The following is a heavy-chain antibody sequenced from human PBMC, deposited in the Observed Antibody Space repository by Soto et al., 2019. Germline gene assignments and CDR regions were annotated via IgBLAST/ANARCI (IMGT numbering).Heavy chain of an antibody. Sequence: PGGSLRLSCAASGFTFSSYGMHWVRQAPGKGLEWVAVISYDGSNKYYADSVKGRFTISRDNSKNTLYLQMNSLRAEDTAVYYCASVVVTAIWDALDIWGQGTMVTVSS. J-gene: IGHJ3*02. D-gene: IGHD2-21*02. CDR1: GFTFSSYG. CDR3: ASVVVTAIWDALDI. V-gene: IGHV3-30*03. CDR2: ISYDGSNK.